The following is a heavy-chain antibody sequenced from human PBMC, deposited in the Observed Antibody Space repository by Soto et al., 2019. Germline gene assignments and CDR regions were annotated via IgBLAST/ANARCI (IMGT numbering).Heavy chain of an antibody. CDR2: IKSNTDGGTT. D-gene: IGHD1-1*01. Sequence: VGSLRLSCAASGFTFSNAWMSWVRQAPGKGLEWVGRIKSNTDGGTTDYAAPVKGRFTIARDDSKNTLYLQMNSLKTEDTAVYYCTTDLYQLGMESFDIWGQGTMVTV. CDR3: TTDLYQLGMESFDI. CDR1: GFTFSNAW. V-gene: IGHV3-15*01. J-gene: IGHJ3*02.